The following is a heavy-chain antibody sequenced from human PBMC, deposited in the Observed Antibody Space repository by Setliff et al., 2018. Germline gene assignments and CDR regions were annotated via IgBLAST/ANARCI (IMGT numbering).Heavy chain of an antibody. J-gene: IGHJ3*01. V-gene: IGHV4-34*01. Sequence: SETLSLTCAVYGGSFSGYYWSWIRQPPGKGLEWIGEINHSGSTNYNPSLKSRVTISVDTSKNQFSLKLSSVTAADTAVYYCAKVGPRGGYYDSSGRLGLDAFDVWGQGTAVTVSS. CDR3: AKVGPRGGYYDSSGRLGLDAFDV. D-gene: IGHD3-22*01. CDR1: GGSFSGYY. CDR2: INHSGST.